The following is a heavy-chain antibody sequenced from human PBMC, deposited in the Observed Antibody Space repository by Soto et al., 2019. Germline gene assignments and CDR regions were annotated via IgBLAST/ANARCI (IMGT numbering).Heavy chain of an antibody. D-gene: IGHD3-22*01. J-gene: IGHJ4*02. CDR1: GFTFSSYA. V-gene: IGHV3-30-3*01. CDR3: ARDSIYYDSSGYYSGIDY. CDR2: ISYDGSNK. Sequence: GGSLRLSCAASGFTFSSYAMHWVRQAPGKGLEWVAVISYDGSNKYYADSVKGRFTISRDNSKNTLYLQMNSLRAEDTAVYYCARDSIYYDSSGYYSGIDYWGQGTLVTVSS.